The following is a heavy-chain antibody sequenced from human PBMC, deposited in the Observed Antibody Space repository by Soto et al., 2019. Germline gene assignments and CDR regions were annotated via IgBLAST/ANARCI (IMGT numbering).Heavy chain of an antibody. CDR2: IWYDGSNK. J-gene: IGHJ4*02. D-gene: IGHD2-2*01. Sequence: QVQLVESGGGVVQPGRSLRLSCAASGFTLSSYGMHWVRQAPGKGLEWVALIWYDGSNKHYADSVKGRFTISKDNSKNTLYLQMNSLRGEDTAVYYCAREDSTTSRIGYWGQGTLVTVSS. V-gene: IGHV3-33*01. CDR1: GFTLSSYG. CDR3: AREDSTTSRIGY.